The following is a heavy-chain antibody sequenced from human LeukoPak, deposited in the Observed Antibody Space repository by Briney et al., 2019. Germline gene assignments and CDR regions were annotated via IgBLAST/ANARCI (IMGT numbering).Heavy chain of an antibody. CDR2: IYPGDSDT. D-gene: IGHD3-3*01. J-gene: IGHJ5*02. CDR1: GYSFTSYW. CDR3: ARGAFVAVTYYDFWSGSREQAVNWFDP. V-gene: IGHV5-51*01. Sequence: GESLKISCKGSGYSFTSYWIGWVRQMPGKGLEWMGIIYPGDSDTRYSPSFQGQVTISADKSISTAYLQWSSLKASDTAMYYCARGAFVAVTYYDFWSGSREQAVNWFDPWGQGTLVTVSP.